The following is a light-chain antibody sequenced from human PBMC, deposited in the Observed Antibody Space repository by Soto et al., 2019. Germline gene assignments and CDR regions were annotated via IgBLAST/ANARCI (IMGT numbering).Light chain of an antibody. Sequence: LTQPPSASGSPGQSVTISCTGTKNDIGVYDFVSWYQHHPGKAPRLIIYEVVQRPSGVPDRFSGSKSGNTASLTVPGLQAEDEADYFCKSYAGSNTYVFGSGTKVTVL. CDR2: EVV. CDR1: KNDIGVYDF. CDR3: KSYAGSNTYV. J-gene: IGLJ1*01. V-gene: IGLV2-8*01.